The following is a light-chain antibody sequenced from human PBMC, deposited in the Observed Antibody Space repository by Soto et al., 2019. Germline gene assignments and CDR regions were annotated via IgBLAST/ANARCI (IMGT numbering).Light chain of an antibody. CDR1: SSDVGSYNL. Sequence: QSALTQPASVSGSPGQSITISCTGTSSDVGSYNLVSWYPQPPGKAPKLMIYEVTKRPSGVSNRFSGSKSGNTASLTISGLQAEDEADYYCCSYAGNSTYVFGTGTKLTVL. J-gene: IGLJ1*01. CDR2: EVT. V-gene: IGLV2-23*02. CDR3: CSYAGNSTYV.